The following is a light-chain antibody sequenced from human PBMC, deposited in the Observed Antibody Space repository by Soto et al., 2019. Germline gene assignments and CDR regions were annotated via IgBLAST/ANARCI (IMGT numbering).Light chain of an antibody. CDR2: DAS. V-gene: IGKV1-5*01. J-gene: IGKJ1*01. CDR3: QQYNSPWT. CDR1: QSISSW. Sequence: DTQMTQSPSTMSASVGDRVTITCRASQSISSWLAWYQQKPGKAPKLLIYDASSFESGVPSRFSGSGFGTEFTLTISSLQPDDFATYYCQQYNSPWTFGQGTKVDIK.